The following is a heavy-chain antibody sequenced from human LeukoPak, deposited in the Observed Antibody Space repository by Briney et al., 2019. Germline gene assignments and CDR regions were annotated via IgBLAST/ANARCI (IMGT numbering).Heavy chain of an antibody. J-gene: IGHJ4*02. CDR1: GFTFSSYA. Sequence: PGGSLRLSCAASGFTFSSYAMSWVRQAPGKGLEWVSAISGSGGSTNYADSVKGRFTISRDNSKNTLYLQMNSLRAEDTAVYYCAKDRRHYYDSSGYYYGVDYWGQGTLVTVSS. V-gene: IGHV3-23*01. D-gene: IGHD3-22*01. CDR3: AKDRRHYYDSSGYYYGVDY. CDR2: ISGSGGST.